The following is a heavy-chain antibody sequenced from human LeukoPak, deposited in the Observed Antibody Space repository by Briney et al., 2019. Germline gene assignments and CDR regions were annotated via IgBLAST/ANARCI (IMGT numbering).Heavy chain of an antibody. CDR2: MNPNSGNT. Sequence: ASVKVSCKASGYTFTSYDINWVRQATGQGLEWMGWMNPNSGNTGYAQKFQGRVTITRNTSISTAYMELSSLRSGDTAVYYCARDLRGYKQWLVGYNWFDPWGQGTLVTVSS. V-gene: IGHV1-8*03. D-gene: IGHD6-19*01. CDR3: ARDLRGYKQWLVGYNWFDP. J-gene: IGHJ5*02. CDR1: GYTFTSYD.